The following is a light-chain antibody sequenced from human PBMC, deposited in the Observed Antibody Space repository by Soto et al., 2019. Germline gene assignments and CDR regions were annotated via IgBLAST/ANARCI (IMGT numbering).Light chain of an antibody. V-gene: IGLV2-14*01. CDR1: SSDVGDYNY. CDR3: SSYTSRSTPV. CDR2: EVS. Sequence: QSALTQPASVSGSPGQSITISCTGSSSDVGDYNYVSWYQQLPGKAPKLMIYEVSNRPSGVSNRFSGSKSGNTASLTISELQAEDKADYYCSSYTSRSTPVFGGGTKVTVL. J-gene: IGLJ2*01.